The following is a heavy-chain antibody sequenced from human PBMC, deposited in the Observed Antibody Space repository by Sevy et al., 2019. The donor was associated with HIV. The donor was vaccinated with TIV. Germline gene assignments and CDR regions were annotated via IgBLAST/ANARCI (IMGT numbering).Heavy chain of an antibody. CDR2: ISYDGSNK. CDR1: GFTFSSYA. D-gene: IGHD2-21*02. V-gene: IGHV3-30-3*01. J-gene: IGHJ3*02. Sequence: GGSLRLSCAASGFTFSSYAMHWVRQAPGKGLEWVAVISYDGSNKYYADSVKGRFTISRDNSKNTLYLQMNSLRVEDTAVYYCARVGYCGGDCYFPSGAFDIWGQGTMVTVSS. CDR3: ARVGYCGGDCYFPSGAFDI.